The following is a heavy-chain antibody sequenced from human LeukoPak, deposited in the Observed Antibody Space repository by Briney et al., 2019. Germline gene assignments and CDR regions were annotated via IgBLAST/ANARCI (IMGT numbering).Heavy chain of an antibody. J-gene: IGHJ5*02. Sequence: PSETLSLTCAVYGGSFSGYYWSWIRQPPGKGLVWIGEINHSGSTNYNPSLKSRVTISVDTSKNQFSLKLSSVTAADTAVYYCARGITTVVTLNWFDPWGQGTLVTVSS. V-gene: IGHV4-34*01. CDR2: INHSGST. D-gene: IGHD4-23*01. CDR1: GGSFSGYY. CDR3: ARGITTVVTLNWFDP.